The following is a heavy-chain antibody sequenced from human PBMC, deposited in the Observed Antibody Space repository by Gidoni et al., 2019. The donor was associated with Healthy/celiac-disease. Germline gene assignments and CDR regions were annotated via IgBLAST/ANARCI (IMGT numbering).Heavy chain of an antibody. J-gene: IGHJ5*02. CDR1: GYTFTGYY. V-gene: IGHV1-2*04. Sequence: QLQLVQSGAEVKKLGASVTVSCKASGYTFTGYYMHWGRQAPGQGLEWMGWINPNSGGTNYAQKFQGWVTMTRDTSISTAYMELSRLRSDDTAVYYCARDLGRGWPSNWFDPWGQGTLVTVSS. D-gene: IGHD6-19*01. CDR3: ARDLGRGWPSNWFDP. CDR2: INPNSGGT.